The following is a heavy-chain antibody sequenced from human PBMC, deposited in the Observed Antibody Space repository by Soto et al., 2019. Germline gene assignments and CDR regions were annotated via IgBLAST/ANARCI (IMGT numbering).Heavy chain of an antibody. V-gene: IGHV3-30*18. J-gene: IGHJ3*02. Sequence: GGSLRLSCAASGFTFSSYGMHWVRQAPGKGLEWVAVISYDGSNKYYADSVKGRFTISRDNSKNTLYLQMNSLRAEDTAVYYCAKEEPLNDDAFDIWGQGTMVTVSS. CDR3: AKEEPLNDDAFDI. CDR1: GFTFSSYG. D-gene: IGHD1-1*01. CDR2: ISYDGSNK.